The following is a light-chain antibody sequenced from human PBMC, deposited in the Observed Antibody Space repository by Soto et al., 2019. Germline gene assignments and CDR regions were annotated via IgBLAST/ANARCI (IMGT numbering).Light chain of an antibody. CDR1: QTVNNN. CDR2: GAS. Sequence: EIVMTQSPATMSVSPGERATLSCRASQTVNNNLAWYQQNPGQAPRLLIYGASARATGIPARFSGSGSGTEFTLTISSLQSEDFAVYYCQQYNNWPLTFGGGTKVELK. J-gene: IGKJ4*01. CDR3: QQYNNWPLT. V-gene: IGKV3-15*01.